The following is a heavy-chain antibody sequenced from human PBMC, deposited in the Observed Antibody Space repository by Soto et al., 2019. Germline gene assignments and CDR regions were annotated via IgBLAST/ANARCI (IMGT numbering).Heavy chain of an antibody. D-gene: IGHD2-15*01. Sequence: QVQLVQSGAEVKKPGASVKVSCKASGYTFTSYDINWVRQATGQGLEWMGWMNPNSGNTGYAQKFQGRVTMTRNTSISTAYMELSSLRSEDTAVYYCARMVVATYYYYYYMDVWGKGTTVTVSS. CDR2: MNPNSGNT. J-gene: IGHJ6*03. CDR3: ARMVVATYYYYYYMDV. CDR1: GYTFTSYD. V-gene: IGHV1-8*01.